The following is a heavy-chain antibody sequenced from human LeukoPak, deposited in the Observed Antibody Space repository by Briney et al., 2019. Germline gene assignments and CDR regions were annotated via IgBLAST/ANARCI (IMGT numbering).Heavy chain of an antibody. V-gene: IGHV3-21*01. Sequence: GGSLRLSCAASGFTFSSYSMNWVRQAPGKGLEWVSSISSSSSYIYYADSVKGRFTISRDNAKNSLYLQMNSLRAEDTAVYYCARDESWFGMDVWGQGTTVTVSS. CDR3: ARDESWFGMDV. CDR1: GFTFSSYS. D-gene: IGHD3-22*01. CDR2: ISSSSSYI. J-gene: IGHJ6*02.